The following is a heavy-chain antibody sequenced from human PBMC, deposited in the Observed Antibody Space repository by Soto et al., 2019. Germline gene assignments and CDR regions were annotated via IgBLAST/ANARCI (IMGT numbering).Heavy chain of an antibody. J-gene: IGHJ4*02. CDR3: AKDRSSGYYYVDY. Sequence: QVQLVESGGGVVQPGTSLRLSCAASGFTFSSYGMHWVRQAPGKGLEWVAVISYDGSNKYYGDSVKGRFTISRDNSQNTLYLQMNSLRAEDTAVYYCAKDRSSGYYYVDYWGQGTLVTVSS. CDR1: GFTFSSYG. V-gene: IGHV3-30*18. D-gene: IGHD3-22*01. CDR2: ISYDGSNK.